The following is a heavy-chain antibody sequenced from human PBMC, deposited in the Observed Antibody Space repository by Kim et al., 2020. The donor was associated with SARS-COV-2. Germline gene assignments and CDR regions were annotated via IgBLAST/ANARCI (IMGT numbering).Heavy chain of an antibody. Sequence: GGSLRLSCAASGFTFSSYSMNWVRQAPGKGLEWVSSISSSSSYIYYADSVKGRFTISRDNAKNSLYLQMNSLRAEDTAVYYCARAREYSSSWYLPPQKFDYWGQGTLVTVSS. CDR2: ISSSSSYI. D-gene: IGHD6-13*01. J-gene: IGHJ4*02. V-gene: IGHV3-21*01. CDR1: GFTFSSYS. CDR3: ARAREYSSSWYLPPQKFDY.